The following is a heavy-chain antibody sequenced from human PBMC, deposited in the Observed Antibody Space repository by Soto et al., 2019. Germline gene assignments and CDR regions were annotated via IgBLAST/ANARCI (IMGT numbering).Heavy chain of an antibody. CDR1: GYTFTNYW. V-gene: IGHV5-51*01. CDR3: AASIFYYGMDV. CDR2: IYPGDSDT. Sequence: GESLKVSCKGSGYTFTNYWIGWVRQMPGKGPEWMGIIYPGDSDTKYNPSFQGQVTISADKSITTTYLQWSSLKASDTAIYYCAASIFYYGMDVWGQGTTVTVSS. J-gene: IGHJ6*02.